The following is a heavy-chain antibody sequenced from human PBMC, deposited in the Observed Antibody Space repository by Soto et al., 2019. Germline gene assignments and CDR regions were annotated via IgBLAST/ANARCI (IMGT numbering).Heavy chain of an antibody. CDR1: GYTFTNYW. V-gene: IGHV5-51*01. CDR3: AASIFYYGMDV. CDR2: IYPGDSDT. Sequence: GESLKVSCKGSGYTFTNYWIGWVRQMPGKGPEWMGIIYPGDSDTKYNPSFQGQVTISADKSITTTYLQWSSLKASDTAIYYCAASIFYYGMDVWGQGTTVTVSS. J-gene: IGHJ6*02.